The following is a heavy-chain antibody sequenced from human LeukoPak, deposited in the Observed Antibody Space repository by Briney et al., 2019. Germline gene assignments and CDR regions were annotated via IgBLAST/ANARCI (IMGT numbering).Heavy chain of an antibody. CDR3: ARPLRYSYGHGPIGY. CDR1: GGSISSHY. Sequence: SETLSLTCTVSGGSISSHYWHWIRQPPGKGLEWIGSIYYSGSTYYNPSLKSRVTISVDTSKNQFSLKLSSVTAADTAVYYCARPLRYSYGHGPIGYWGQGTLVTVSS. V-gene: IGHV4-39*01. J-gene: IGHJ4*02. D-gene: IGHD5-18*01. CDR2: IYYSGST.